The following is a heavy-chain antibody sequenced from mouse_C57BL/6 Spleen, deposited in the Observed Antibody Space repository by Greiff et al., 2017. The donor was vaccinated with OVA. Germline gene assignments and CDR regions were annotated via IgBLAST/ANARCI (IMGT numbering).Heavy chain of an antibody. CDR3: ARPSSYRYFDV. Sequence: EVKLMESGGGLVKPGGSLKLSCAASGFTFSDYGMHWVRQAPEKGLEWVAYISSGSSTIYYADTVKGRFTISRDNAKNTLFLQMTSLRSEDTAMYYCARPSSYRYFDVWGTGTTVTVSS. D-gene: IGHD1-1*01. V-gene: IGHV5-17*01. CDR2: ISSGSSTI. J-gene: IGHJ1*03. CDR1: GFTFSDYG.